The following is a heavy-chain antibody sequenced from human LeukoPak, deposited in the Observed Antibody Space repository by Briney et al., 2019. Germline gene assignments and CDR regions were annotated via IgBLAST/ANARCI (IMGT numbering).Heavy chain of an antibody. CDR2: IKQDGSEK. D-gene: IGHD3-22*01. Sequence: GGSLRLSCAASGFTFSSYAMSWVRQAPGKGLEWVANIKQDGSEKYYVDSVKGRFTSSRDNAKNSLYLQMNSLRAEDTAVYYCARRKRSGSFDYWGQGTLVTVSS. V-gene: IGHV3-7*01. J-gene: IGHJ4*02. CDR3: ARRKRSGSFDY. CDR1: GFTFSSYA.